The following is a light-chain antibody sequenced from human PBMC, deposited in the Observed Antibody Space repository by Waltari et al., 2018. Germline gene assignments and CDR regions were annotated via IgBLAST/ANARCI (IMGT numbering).Light chain of an antibody. J-gene: IGLJ1*01. CDR2: GSS. CDR1: SSTLGALPL. CDR3: QSYDNILQGCV. Sequence: QSVLTPPPSVSGAPGQRVTISCLGASSTLGALPLPWYQKSPGAAPKLLMYGSSNRPAGVPDRFSGSKSDTSASLVITGLQVEDEGDFYCQSYDNILQGCVFGTGTKVIV. V-gene: IGLV1-40*02.